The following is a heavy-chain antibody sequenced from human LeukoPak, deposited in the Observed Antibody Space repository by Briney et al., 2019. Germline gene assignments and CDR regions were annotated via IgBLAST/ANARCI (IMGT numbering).Heavy chain of an antibody. CDR3: ARDRSIAARFRDLYYFDY. J-gene: IGHJ4*02. Sequence: ASVKVSCTASGYTFTSYGISWVRQAPGQGLEWVARISAYKSNTNYAQKLQGRVTMTTDTSTSTAYMELRSLRSDDAAVYYCARDRSIAARFRDLYYFDYWGQGTLVTVSS. CDR1: GYTFTSYG. D-gene: IGHD6-6*01. V-gene: IGHV1-18*01. CDR2: ISAYKSNT.